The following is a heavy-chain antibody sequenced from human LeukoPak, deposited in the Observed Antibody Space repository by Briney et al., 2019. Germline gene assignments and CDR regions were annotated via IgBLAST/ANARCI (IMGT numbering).Heavy chain of an antibody. CDR1: GGSISSFF. V-gene: IGHV4-59*01. CDR3: ARLAPGNYDILTGDPKVVFDY. J-gene: IGHJ4*02. D-gene: IGHD3-9*01. CDR2: VHSSGST. Sequence: SETLSLTCTVSGGSISSFFWSWIRQPPGKGLEWIGYVHSSGSTKYNPSLKSRLIISVDVSKNQFSLKLRSVSVADTAVYYCARLAPGNYDILTGDPKVVFDYWGQGALVTVSS.